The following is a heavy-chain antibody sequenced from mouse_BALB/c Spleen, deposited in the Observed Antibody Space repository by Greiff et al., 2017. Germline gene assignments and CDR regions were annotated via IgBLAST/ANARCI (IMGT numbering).Heavy chain of an antibody. J-gene: IGHJ2*01. CDR3: ARARSTMIPYFDY. D-gene: IGHD2-4*01. CDR2: IWAGGST. CDR1: GFSLTSYG. Sequence: VQLQQSGPGLVAPSQSLSITCTVSGFSLTSYGVHWVRQPPGKGLEWLGVIWAGGSTNYNSALMSRLSISKDNSKSQVFLKMNSLQTDDTAMYYCARARSTMIPYFDYWGQGTTLTVSS. V-gene: IGHV2-9*02.